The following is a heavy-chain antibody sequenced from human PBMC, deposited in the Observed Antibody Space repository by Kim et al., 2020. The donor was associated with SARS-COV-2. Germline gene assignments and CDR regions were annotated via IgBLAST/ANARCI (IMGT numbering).Heavy chain of an antibody. D-gene: IGHD3-16*01. CDR3: AKGAYYDYVWGPGLCFDY. V-gene: IGHV3-30*18. CDR2: ISYDGSNK. Sequence: GGSLRLSCAASGFTFSSYAMHWVRQAPGKGLEWVAVISYDGSNKYYADSVKGRFTISRDNSKNTLYLQMNSLRAEDTAVYYCAKGAYYDYVWGPGLCFDYWGQGTLVTVSS. J-gene: IGHJ4*02. CDR1: GFTFSSYA.